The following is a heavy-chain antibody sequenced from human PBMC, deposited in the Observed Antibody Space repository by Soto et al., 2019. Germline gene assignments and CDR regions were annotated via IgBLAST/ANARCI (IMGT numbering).Heavy chain of an antibody. CDR2: ISSSSSNI. Sequence: EVQLVESGGGLVQPGGSLRLSCVASGFTLSGYAMNWVRQAPGKGLEWVSYISSSSSNIQYAGSVKGRFTISRDNAKNSLHLQINSLRDEDPAVYHCARDCTLVSRYCTWFDPWGQGTLFTVSS. V-gene: IGHV3-48*02. D-gene: IGHD2-8*01. CDR3: ARDCTLVSRYCTWFDP. J-gene: IGHJ5*02. CDR1: GFTLSGYA.